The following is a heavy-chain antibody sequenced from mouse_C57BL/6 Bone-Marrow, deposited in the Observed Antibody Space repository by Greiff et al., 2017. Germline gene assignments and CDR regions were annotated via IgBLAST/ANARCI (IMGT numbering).Heavy chain of an antibody. J-gene: IGHJ4*01. D-gene: IGHD2-4*01. V-gene: IGHV1-82*01. CDR3: AIYYDYDGRGYYAMDY. CDR1: GYAFSSSW. Sequence: VQLQQSGPELVKPGASVKISCKASGYAFSSSWMNWVKQRPGKGLEWIGRIYPGDGDTNYNRKFKGKATLTADKSSSTAYMQLSSLTSEDSAVYFCAIYYDYDGRGYYAMDYWGQGTSVTVSS. CDR2: IYPGDGDT.